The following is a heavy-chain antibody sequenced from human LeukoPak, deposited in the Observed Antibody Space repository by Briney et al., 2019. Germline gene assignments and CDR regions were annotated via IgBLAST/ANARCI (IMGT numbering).Heavy chain of an antibody. CDR1: GGSFSGYY. Sequence: PSETLSLTCAVYGGSFSGYYWSWIRQPPGKGLEWIGEINHSGSTNYNPSLKSRVTISVDTSKNQFSLKLSSVTAADTAVYYCVYSSSWYAFDYWGQGTLVTVSS. D-gene: IGHD6-13*01. V-gene: IGHV4-34*01. CDR3: VYSSSWYAFDY. CDR2: INHSGST. J-gene: IGHJ4*02.